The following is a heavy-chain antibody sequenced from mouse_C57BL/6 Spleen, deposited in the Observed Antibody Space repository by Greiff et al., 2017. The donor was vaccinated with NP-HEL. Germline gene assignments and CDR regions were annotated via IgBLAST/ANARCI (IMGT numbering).Heavy chain of an antibody. CDR1: GFTFTDYY. CDR3: ARYETYYSNTYAMDY. J-gene: IGHJ4*01. CDR2: IRNKANGYTT. D-gene: IGHD2-5*01. V-gene: IGHV7-3*01. Sequence: EVMLVESGGGLVQPGGSLSLSCAASGFTFTDYYMSWVRQPPGKALEWLGFIRNKANGYTTEYSASVKGRFTISRDNSQSILYLQMNALRAEDSATYYCARYETYYSNTYAMDYWGQGTSVTVSS.